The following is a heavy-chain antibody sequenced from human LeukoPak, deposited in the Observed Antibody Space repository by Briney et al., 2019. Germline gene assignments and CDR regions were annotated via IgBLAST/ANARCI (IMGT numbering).Heavy chain of an antibody. Sequence: GGSLRLSCAASGFTFTNYDIHWVRQAPRKGLEWVAVFSYDGSDNYYADSVEGRFALSRDNSKTTLYLQMNSLRIEDTAVYYCARDPNDSPEDYFDIWGQGALVTVSS. V-gene: IGHV3-30*09. D-gene: IGHD1-1*01. J-gene: IGHJ4*02. CDR3: ARDPNDSPEDYFDI. CDR2: FSYDGSDN. CDR1: GFTFTNYD.